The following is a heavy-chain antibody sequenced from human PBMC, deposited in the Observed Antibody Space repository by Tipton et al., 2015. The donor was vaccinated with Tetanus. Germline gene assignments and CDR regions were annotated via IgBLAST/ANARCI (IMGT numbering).Heavy chain of an antibody. CDR1: GFIFSSYG. Sequence: SLRLSCAASGFIFSSYGIHWVRQAPGKGLEWLAVSWYDGTDKYYADSVKGRFTNSRDNSKNTLYLQMNSLRAEDTALYYCAREADCSGGSCFSGDFDTWGQGTQVTVSS. V-gene: IGHV3-33*01. CDR2: SWYDGTDK. J-gene: IGHJ4*02. CDR3: AREADCSGGSCFSGDFDT. D-gene: IGHD2-15*01.